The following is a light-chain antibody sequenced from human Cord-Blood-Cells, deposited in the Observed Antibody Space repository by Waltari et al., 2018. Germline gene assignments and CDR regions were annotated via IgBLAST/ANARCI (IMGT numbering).Light chain of an antibody. V-gene: IGKV3-20*01. Sequence: DIVLTQSPGTLSLSPGERAPLPCRASQSVSSSYLAWYQQKPGQAPRLLTYGASSRATGIPDRFSGSGSGTDFTLTISRLEPEDFAVYYCQQYGSSPYTFGQGTKLEIK. J-gene: IGKJ2*01. CDR3: QQYGSSPYT. CDR1: QSVSSSY. CDR2: GAS.